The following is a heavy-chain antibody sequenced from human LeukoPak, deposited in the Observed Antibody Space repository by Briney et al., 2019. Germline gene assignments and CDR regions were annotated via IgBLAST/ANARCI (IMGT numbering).Heavy chain of an antibody. J-gene: IGHJ3*02. CDR3: AREGPTYYYDSSGYAGDAFDI. CDR2: INTNTGNP. Sequence: ASVKVSCKASGYTFTSYAMNWARQAPGQGLEWMGWINTNTGNPTYAQGFTGRFVFSLDTSVSTAYLQISSLKAEDTAVYYCAREGPTYYYDSSGYAGDAFDIWGQGTMVTVSS. D-gene: IGHD3-22*01. CDR1: GYTFTSYA. V-gene: IGHV7-4-1*02.